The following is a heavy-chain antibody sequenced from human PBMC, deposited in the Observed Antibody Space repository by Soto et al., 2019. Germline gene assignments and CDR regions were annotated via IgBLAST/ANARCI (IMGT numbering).Heavy chain of an antibody. V-gene: IGHV3-23*01. D-gene: IGHD3-10*01. Sequence: GGSLRLSCAASGFTFSSYAMSWVRQAPGKGLEWVSAISGSGGSTYYAGSVKGRFTISRDNSKNTLYLQMNSLRAEDTVVYYCARRPKRITMVRGNGIRVFYMDVWGKGTTVTVSS. CDR3: ARRPKRITMVRGNGIRVFYMDV. CDR2: ISGSGGST. J-gene: IGHJ6*03. CDR1: GFTFSSYA.